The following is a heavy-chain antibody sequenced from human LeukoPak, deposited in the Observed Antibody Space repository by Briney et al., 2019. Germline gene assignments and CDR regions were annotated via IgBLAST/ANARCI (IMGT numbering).Heavy chain of an antibody. CDR1: GGSSSGYY. D-gene: IGHD2-15*01. V-gene: IGHV4-34*01. J-gene: IGHJ4*02. CDR2: INHSGST. CDR3: GGPYCSGGSCYGGYYFDY. Sequence: PSETLSLTCAVYGGSSSGYYWSWTRQPPGKGLEWIGEINHSGSTNYNPSLKSRVTISVDTSKNQFSLKLSSVTAADTAVYYCGGPYCSGGSCYGGYYFDYWGQGPLVTVSS.